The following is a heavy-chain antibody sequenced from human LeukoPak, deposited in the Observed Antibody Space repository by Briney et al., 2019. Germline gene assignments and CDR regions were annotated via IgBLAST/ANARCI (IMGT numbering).Heavy chain of an antibody. Sequence: GGSLRLSCAASGFTFDDYAMPWVRQVPGKGLEWVSGISWNSGSIGYADSVKGQFTISRDNAKNSLYLQMNSLRAEDTALYYCAKSYYYGSGSYYNRGDAFDIWGQGTMVTVSS. V-gene: IGHV3-9*01. D-gene: IGHD3-10*01. CDR1: GFTFDDYA. CDR3: AKSYYYGSGSYYNRGDAFDI. CDR2: ISWNSGSI. J-gene: IGHJ3*02.